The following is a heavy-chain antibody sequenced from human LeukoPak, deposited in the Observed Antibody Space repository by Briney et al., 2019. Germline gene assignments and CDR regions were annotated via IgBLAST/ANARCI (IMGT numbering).Heavy chain of an antibody. CDR3: ARAPFDY. J-gene: IGHJ4*02. CDR2: VSYSGEST. V-gene: IGHV3-23*01. Sequence: PGGSLRLSCAASGFTFSGYTMMWVRQAPGKGLEWVSTVSYSGESTYYADSVRGRFTISRDNSRGTLYLRMDRLTAEDTAVYYCARAPFDYWGQGTLFTVSS. CDR1: GFTFSGYT.